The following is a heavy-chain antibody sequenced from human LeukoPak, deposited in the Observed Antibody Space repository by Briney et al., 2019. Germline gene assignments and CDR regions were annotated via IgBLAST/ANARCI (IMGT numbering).Heavy chain of an antibody. CDR1: GYTFTSYY. V-gene: IGHV1-46*01. CDR2: INPSGGST. J-gene: IGHJ1*01. D-gene: IGHD1-1*01. Sequence: ASVKVSCTASGYTFTSYYMHWVRQAPGQGLEWMGIINPSGGSTSYAQKFQGRVTMTRDTSTSTVYMELSSLRSEDTAVYYCAREEVWTGYFQHWGQGTLVTVSS. CDR3: AREEVWTGYFQH.